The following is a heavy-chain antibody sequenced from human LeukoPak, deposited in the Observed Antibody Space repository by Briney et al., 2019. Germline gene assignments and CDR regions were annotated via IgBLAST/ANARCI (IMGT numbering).Heavy chain of an antibody. V-gene: IGHV1-18*01. CDR1: GYTFMKYG. J-gene: IGHJ4*02. CDR2: ISAYNGNT. Sequence: ASVKVSCKTSGYTFMKYGIIWVRQAPGQGPEWMGWISAYNGNTNYAQKLQGRVTMTTDTSTSTAYMELRSLRSDDTAVYYCARVLSYYGSGSDYWGQGTLVTVSS. D-gene: IGHD3-10*01. CDR3: ARVLSYYGSGSDY.